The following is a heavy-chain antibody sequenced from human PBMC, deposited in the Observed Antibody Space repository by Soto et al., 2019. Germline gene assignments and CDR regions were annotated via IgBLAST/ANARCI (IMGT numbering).Heavy chain of an antibody. CDR1: GFTFSSYS. CDR3: ARTLIAYGRAIEYYFDY. CDR2: ISSSSSYI. Sequence: GGSLRLSCAASGFTFSSYSMNWVRQAPGKGLEWVSSISSSSSYIYYADSVKGRFTISRDNAKNSLYLQMNSLRAEDTAVYYCARTLIAYGRAIEYYFDYWGQGTLVTVSS. D-gene: IGHD2-8*01. V-gene: IGHV3-21*01. J-gene: IGHJ4*02.